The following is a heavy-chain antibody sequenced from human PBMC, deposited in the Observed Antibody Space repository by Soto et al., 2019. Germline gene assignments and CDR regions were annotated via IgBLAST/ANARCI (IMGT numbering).Heavy chain of an antibody. CDR1: GGCCSGYY. Sequence: SETLSLTCADYGGCCSGYYWSWIRQPPGKRLEWIGYVYYSGTTNYNPSLKSRVTISVDLSKNQFSLRLSSVTTADTALYYCARTTAVPNTLRSRYFFDYWGQGTLFPVSS. V-gene: IGHV4-59*01. CDR2: VYYSGTT. CDR3: ARTTAVPNTLRSRYFFDY. D-gene: IGHD4-17*01. J-gene: IGHJ4*02.